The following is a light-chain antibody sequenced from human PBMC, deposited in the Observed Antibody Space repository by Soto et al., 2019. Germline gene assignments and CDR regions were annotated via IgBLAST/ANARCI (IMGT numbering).Light chain of an antibody. V-gene: IGLV2-8*01. CDR1: SSDVGSYRF. J-gene: IGLJ1*01. CDR3: CSYAGAFIYV. CDR2: EVS. Sequence: QSALTQPPSASGSPGQSVTISCTGTSSDVGSYRFVSWYQQHPGKAPKLLIYEVSKRPSGVPDRFSGSKFGNTASLTISGLQAEDEADYYCCSYAGAFIYVFGSGTKVTVL.